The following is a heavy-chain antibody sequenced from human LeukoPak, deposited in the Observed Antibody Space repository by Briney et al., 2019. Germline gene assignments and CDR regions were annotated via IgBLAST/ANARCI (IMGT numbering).Heavy chain of an antibody. J-gene: IGHJ3*02. Sequence: SETLSLTCAVSGGSISSSNWWSWVRQPPGKGLEWIGEIYHSGSTNYNPSLKSRVTISVDKSKNQFSLKLSSVTAADTAVYYCARPKVARSGADAFDIWGQGTMVTVSS. CDR3: ARPKVARSGADAFDI. V-gene: IGHV4-4*02. D-gene: IGHD2-15*01. CDR2: IYHSGST. CDR1: GGSISSSNW.